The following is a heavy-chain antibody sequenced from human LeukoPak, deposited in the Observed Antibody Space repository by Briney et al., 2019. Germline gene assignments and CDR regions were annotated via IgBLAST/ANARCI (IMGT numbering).Heavy chain of an antibody. CDR3: ARLENWFDP. J-gene: IGHJ5*02. D-gene: IGHD5-24*01. CDR2: TYYSGST. V-gene: IGHV4-59*01. CDR1: GGSISSYY. Sequence: SETLSLTCTVSGGSISSYYWSWIRQPPGKGLEWIGYTYYSGSTNYNPSLKSRVTISVDTSKNQFSLKLSSVTAADTAVYYCARLENWFDPWGQGTLVTVSS.